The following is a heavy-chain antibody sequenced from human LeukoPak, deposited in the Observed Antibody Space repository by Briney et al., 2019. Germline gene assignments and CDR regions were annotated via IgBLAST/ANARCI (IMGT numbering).Heavy chain of an antibody. CDR1: GGSFSGYY. CDR3: AGGRLQLWNYYYYYMDV. V-gene: IGHV4-34*01. J-gene: IGHJ6*03. CDR2: INHSGST. D-gene: IGHD5-18*01. Sequence: SETLFLTCAVYGGSFSGYYWSWIRQPPGKGLEWIGEINHSGSTNYNPSLKSRVTISVDTSKNQFSLKLSSVTAADTAVYYCAGGRLQLWNYYYYYMDVWGKGTTVTVSS.